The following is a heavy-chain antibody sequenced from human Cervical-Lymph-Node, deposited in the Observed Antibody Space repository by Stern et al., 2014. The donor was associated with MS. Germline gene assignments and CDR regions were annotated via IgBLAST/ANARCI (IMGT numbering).Heavy chain of an antibody. CDR3: ARGGSNYRYGVDV. J-gene: IGHJ6*02. V-gene: IGHV1-2*02. CDR2: VNPNSGGT. CDR1: GYTFNGYY. Sequence: QMQLVQSGAEVKKTGASVKVSCKASGYTFNGYYMHWVRQAPGQGLEWMGWVNPNSGGTKYVQRFQGRVTLTRDTSIGTAYMELNTLTSDDTAMYYCARGGSNYRYGVDVWGQGTTVTVSS. D-gene: IGHD5-18*01.